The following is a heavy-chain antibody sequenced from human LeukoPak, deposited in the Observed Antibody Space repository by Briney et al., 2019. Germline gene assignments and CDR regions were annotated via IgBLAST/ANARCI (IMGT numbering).Heavy chain of an antibody. CDR2: MNQDGSAK. V-gene: IGHV3-7*01. D-gene: IGHD3-16*01. CDR3: ATYTHWVAGDV. Sequence: PGGSLRLSCAASGFTFSDSWMSWVRQAPGKGLEWVANMNQDGSAKGYVDSVKGRFTISRDNARNSLYLQMSSLGPEDTAVYYCATYTHWVAGDVWGQGTTVTVSS. CDR1: GFTFSDSW. J-gene: IGHJ6*02.